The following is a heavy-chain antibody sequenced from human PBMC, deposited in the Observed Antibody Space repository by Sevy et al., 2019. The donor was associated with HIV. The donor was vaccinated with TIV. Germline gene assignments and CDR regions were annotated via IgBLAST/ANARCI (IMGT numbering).Heavy chain of an antibody. D-gene: IGHD6-19*01. CDR3: ARESGSDWYLDF. J-gene: IGHJ4*02. Sequence: LSLTCAASGFTFGSYGMHWVRQAPGKGLEWVAVIWFDGSNQYYGDSVKGRFTISRDNSKNTVYLHMNSLRVDDTAVYYCARESGSDWYLDFWGQGTLVTVSS. CDR2: IWFDGSNQ. CDR1: GFTFGSYG. V-gene: IGHV3-33*01.